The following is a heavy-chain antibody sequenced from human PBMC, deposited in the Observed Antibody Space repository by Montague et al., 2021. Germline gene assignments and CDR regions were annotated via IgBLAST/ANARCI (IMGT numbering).Heavy chain of an antibody. CDR1: GASFKAYY. CDR2: MKSSGAS. CDR3: MGWSGFESGDF. Sequence: SETQSLTCAVYGASFKAYYWSWIRQPPGKGLEWIGEMKSSGASNYNPSLTSRVTISVDIPKKQISLNLRSMTAADTAMYYCMGWSGFESGDFWGQGTQVIVSS. J-gene: IGHJ4*02. V-gene: IGHV4-34*01. D-gene: IGHD3-3*01.